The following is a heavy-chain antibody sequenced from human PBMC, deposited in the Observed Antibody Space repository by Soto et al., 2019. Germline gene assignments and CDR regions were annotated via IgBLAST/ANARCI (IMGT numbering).Heavy chain of an antibody. CDR3: ARERYSGSYTLYYYYGMDV. V-gene: IGHV4-38-2*02. CDR1: GYSISSGYY. Sequence: SSETLSLTCAVSGYSISSGYYWGWIRQPPGKGLEWIGSIYHSGSTYYNPSLKSRVTISVDTSKNQFSLKLSSVTAADTAVYYCARERYSGSYTLYYYYGMDVWGQGTTVTVSS. CDR2: IYHSGST. D-gene: IGHD1-26*01. J-gene: IGHJ6*02.